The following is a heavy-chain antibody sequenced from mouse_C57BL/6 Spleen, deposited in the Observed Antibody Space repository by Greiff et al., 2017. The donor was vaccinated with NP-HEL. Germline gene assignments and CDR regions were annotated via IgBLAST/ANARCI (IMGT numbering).Heavy chain of an antibody. J-gene: IGHJ3*01. D-gene: IGHD1-1*01. CDR3: ARNIAYGSSSFAY. CDR2: IYPRSGNT. Sequence: VQLQQSGAELARPGASVKLSCKASGYTFTSYGISWVKQRTGQGLEWIGEIYPRSGNTYYNEKFKGKATLTADKSSSTAYMELRSLTSEDSAVYFCARNIAYGSSSFAYWGQGTLVTVSA. CDR1: GYTFTSYG. V-gene: IGHV1-81*01.